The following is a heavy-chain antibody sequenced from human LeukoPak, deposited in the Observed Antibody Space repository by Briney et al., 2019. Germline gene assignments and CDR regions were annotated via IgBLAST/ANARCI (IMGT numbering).Heavy chain of an antibody. V-gene: IGHV4-4*07. Sequence: PSETLSLTCTVSGGCPSKYFCAWLRESAGKGLEWIGRIHTSGSTNYNPSLKSRVSMSVDTSKNQFSLKLSSVTAADTALYYSSRDPEGHGYYFDYWGQGALVTVSS. CDR3: SRDPEGHGYYFDY. CDR1: GGCPSKYF. D-gene: IGHD3-3*01. CDR2: IHTSGST. J-gene: IGHJ4*02.